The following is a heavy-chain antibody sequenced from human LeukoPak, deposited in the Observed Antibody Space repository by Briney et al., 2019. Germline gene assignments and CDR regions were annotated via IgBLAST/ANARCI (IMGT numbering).Heavy chain of an antibody. V-gene: IGHV3-23*01. CDR1: GFTFNNYA. Sequence: QPGGSVTLSCAASGFTFNNYAMSWVRQAPGKGLEWVAAISGNGGRTYYTDSVKGRFTISRDSPKNTLYLLMNSLSAEDTALYYCAKEQTSSGYFDYWGQGTMVTVSS. CDR3: AKEQTSSGYFDY. CDR2: ISGNGGRT. J-gene: IGHJ4*02. D-gene: IGHD3-10*01.